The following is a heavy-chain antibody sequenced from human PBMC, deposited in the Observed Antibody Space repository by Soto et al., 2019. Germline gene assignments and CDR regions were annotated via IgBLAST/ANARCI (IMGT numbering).Heavy chain of an antibody. J-gene: IGHJ6*02. Sequence: GGSLRLSCAASGFAFSSYSMNWVRQAPGKGLEWVSSISSSSFSINYADSVKGRFSISRDNAQNSLHLQMNNLRAEDTAVYYCARNESSNIYGMDVWGQGTTVTVSS. D-gene: IGHD6-6*01. CDR2: ISSSSFSI. V-gene: IGHV3-21*01. CDR3: ARNESSNIYGMDV. CDR1: GFAFSSYS.